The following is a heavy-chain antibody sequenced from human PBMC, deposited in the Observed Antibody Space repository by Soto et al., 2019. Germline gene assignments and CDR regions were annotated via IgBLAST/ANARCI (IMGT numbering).Heavy chain of an antibody. CDR1: GFTVSSNS. Sequence: GGSLRLSCAASGFTVSSNSLSWVPQAGGEGLEWVSVIYSGGSTYYADSVKGRFTISRDNSKNTLYLQMNSLRAEDTAVYYCARSRIEDIVLMVYAYFDYWGQGTLVTVSS. J-gene: IGHJ4*02. CDR3: ARSRIEDIVLMVYAYFDY. D-gene: IGHD2-8*01. V-gene: IGHV3-53*01. CDR2: IYSGGST.